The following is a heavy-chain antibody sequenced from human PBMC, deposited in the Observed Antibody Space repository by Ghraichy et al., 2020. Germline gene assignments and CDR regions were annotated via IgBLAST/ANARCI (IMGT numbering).Heavy chain of an antibody. J-gene: IGHJ6*02. Sequence: GESLRLSCAASGFTFSNYGLHWVRQAPGKGLEWVAVIWYDGSNKNYADSVKGRFTISRDNSKNTLYMEMNSLRAEDTAVYYCARQQQLVHYYYYYGMDVWGQGTTVTVSS. CDR2: IWYDGSNK. V-gene: IGHV3-33*01. D-gene: IGHD6-13*01. CDR1: GFTFSNYG. CDR3: ARQQQLVHYYYYYGMDV.